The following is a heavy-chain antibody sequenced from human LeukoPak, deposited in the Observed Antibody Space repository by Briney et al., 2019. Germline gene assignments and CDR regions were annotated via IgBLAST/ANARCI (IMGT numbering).Heavy chain of an antibody. Sequence: SETLSLTCSVSGASITTYYFNWIRQSPGKGLEWIGYMYHTGTSDYNPSLQSRVTISLDTPNNKVSLTLTSVTAADTAVYYCARLTYYYDSSGYPEDYWGQGTLVTVSS. CDR2: MYHTGTS. D-gene: IGHD3-22*01. V-gene: IGHV4-59*01. J-gene: IGHJ4*02. CDR3: ARLTYYYDSSGYPEDY. CDR1: GASITTYY.